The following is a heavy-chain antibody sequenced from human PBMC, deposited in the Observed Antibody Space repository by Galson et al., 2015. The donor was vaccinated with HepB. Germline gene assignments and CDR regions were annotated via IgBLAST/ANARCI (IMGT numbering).Heavy chain of an antibody. CDR3: AKAVSMILVVGAFDI. J-gene: IGHJ3*02. CDR1: GFIFNDYA. D-gene: IGHD3-22*01. V-gene: IGHV3-9*01. Sequence: SLRLSCAASGFIFNDYAIHWVRQAPGKGLEWVSGISWNSGSIGYADSVKGRFTISRDNAENSLYLQMNSLRPEDTALYYCAKAVSMILVVGAFDIWGQGTMVTVSS. CDR2: ISWNSGSI.